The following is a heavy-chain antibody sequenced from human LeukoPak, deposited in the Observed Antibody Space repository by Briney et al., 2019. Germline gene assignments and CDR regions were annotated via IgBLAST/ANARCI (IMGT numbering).Heavy chain of an antibody. CDR2: INWNGGRT. CDR3: ARDYDNGYYPGY. D-gene: IGHD4-17*01. CDR1: GFMFDDYG. Sequence: GGSVRLSCGASGFMFDDYGVSWVRQAPGKGLECVSGINWNGGRTGYAEFVKGRFTISRDNAKNCLYLQMNSVRAEDTALYYCARDYDNGYYPGYWGQGTLVTVSS. J-gene: IGHJ4*02. V-gene: IGHV3-20*04.